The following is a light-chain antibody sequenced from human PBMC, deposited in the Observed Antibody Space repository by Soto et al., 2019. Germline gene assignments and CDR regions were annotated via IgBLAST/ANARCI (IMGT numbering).Light chain of an antibody. V-gene: IGLV2-8*01. Sequence: QSTLAQPPSASGSPRQSVTISCTGTSSDVGGYNHVSWYQQNPGKAPNPMIYDVSKRPSGVPARFSGSKSGNTASLTISGLQAEDEADYYCASYAGSNNSVFGTGTKVTVL. CDR1: SSDVGGYNH. CDR2: DVS. J-gene: IGLJ1*01. CDR3: ASYAGSNNSV.